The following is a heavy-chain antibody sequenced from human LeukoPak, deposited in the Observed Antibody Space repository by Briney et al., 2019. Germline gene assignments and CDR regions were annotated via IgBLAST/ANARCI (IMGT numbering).Heavy chain of an antibody. J-gene: IGHJ4*02. Sequence: ASVKVSCKASGYTFTSYDINWVRQATGQGLEWMGWMNPNSGSTGYAQKFQGRVTITRNTSISTAYMELSSLRSEDTAVYYCVKVSYYYDSSGYYVMYYFDYWGQGTLVTVSS. CDR2: MNPNSGST. CDR1: GYTFTSYD. CDR3: VKVSYYYDSSGYYVMYYFDY. D-gene: IGHD3-22*01. V-gene: IGHV1-8*03.